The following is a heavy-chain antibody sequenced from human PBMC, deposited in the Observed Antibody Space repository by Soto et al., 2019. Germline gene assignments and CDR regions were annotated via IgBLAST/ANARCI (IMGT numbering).Heavy chain of an antibody. V-gene: IGHV1-69*06. Sequence: QVQLVQSGAEVKKPGSSVKVSCKASGGTFSSYAISWVRQAPGQGLEWMGGIIPMFGTANYAQRFRGRVTMTADKYTRTPYMELSSMRSEDTAVYYCARDYYDSSGYLTRGYGLDVWVQGTTVTVSS. CDR1: GGTFSSYA. J-gene: IGHJ6*02. CDR2: IIPMFGTA. CDR3: ARDYYDSSGYLTRGYGLDV. D-gene: IGHD3-22*01.